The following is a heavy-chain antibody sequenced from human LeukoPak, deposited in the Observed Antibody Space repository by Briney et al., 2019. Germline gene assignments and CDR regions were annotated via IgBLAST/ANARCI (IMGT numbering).Heavy chain of an antibody. J-gene: IGHJ4*02. V-gene: IGHV3-21*01. CDR1: GFTFSSYS. CDR3: ARESKSSRNFDY. CDR2: TSSSSSYI. Sequence: GSLRLSCAASGFTFSSYSMNWVRQAPGKGLEWVSSTSSSSSYIYYADSVKGRFTISRDNAKNSLYLQVNSLRAEDTAVYYCARESKSSRNFDYWGQGTLVTVSS.